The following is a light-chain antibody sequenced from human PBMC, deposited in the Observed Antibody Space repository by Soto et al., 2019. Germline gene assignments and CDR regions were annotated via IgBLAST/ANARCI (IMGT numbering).Light chain of an antibody. V-gene: IGKV1-5*01. Sequence: EIQMTQSPSTLSASVGDTVTITCRASESIDNWLAWYQQKPGKAPKLLIFAASTLVRGVPSRFSGRGSGTEFTLTISSLQADDYATFYCQQYHTDWTFGQGTKVEIK. J-gene: IGKJ1*01. CDR1: ESIDNW. CDR2: AAS. CDR3: QQYHTDWT.